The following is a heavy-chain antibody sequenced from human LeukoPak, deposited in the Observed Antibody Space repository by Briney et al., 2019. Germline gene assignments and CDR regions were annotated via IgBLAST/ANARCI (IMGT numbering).Heavy chain of an antibody. V-gene: IGHV1-69*13. CDR1: GGTFSSYA. Sequence: SVKVSCKASGGTFSSYAISWVRQAPGQGLEWMGGIIPIFGTANYAQKFQGRVTITADESTSTAYMELSSLRSEDTAIYYCAREDYYGSGSFSNWFDPWGQGTLVTVSS. J-gene: IGHJ5*02. D-gene: IGHD3-10*01. CDR2: IIPIFGTA. CDR3: AREDYYGSGSFSNWFDP.